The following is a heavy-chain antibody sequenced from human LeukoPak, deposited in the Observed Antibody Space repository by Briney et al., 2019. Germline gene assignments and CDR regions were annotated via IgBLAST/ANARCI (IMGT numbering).Heavy chain of an antibody. Sequence: GGSLRLSCAASGFTFSSYSMNWVRQAPGKGLEWVSSISSSSRYIYYADSVKGRFTISRDNAKNSLYLQMNSLRAEDTAVYYCARDRGTEIIVATVHGMDVWGQGTTVTVSS. CDR3: ARDRGTEIIVATVHGMDV. CDR2: ISSSSRYI. D-gene: IGHD5-12*01. J-gene: IGHJ6*02. V-gene: IGHV3-21*01. CDR1: GFTFSSYS.